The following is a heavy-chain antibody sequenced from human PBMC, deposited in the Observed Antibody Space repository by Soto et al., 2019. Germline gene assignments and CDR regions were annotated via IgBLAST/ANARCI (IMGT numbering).Heavy chain of an antibody. D-gene: IGHD6-6*01. J-gene: IGHJ6*02. V-gene: IGHV4-31*03. CDR1: SDSMNSGGYY. CDR2: IYSNGDT. CDR3: ARRGGSSSGYYYHAMVV. Sequence: KSSETLSLTCSVSSDSMNSGGYYWSWIRQHPGKGLEWIGYIYSNGDTYYNPSLKSRVTISVDTSKNQFSLNLTSVTAADTAVYYCARRGGSSSGYYYHAMVVWGQGTTVTVSS.